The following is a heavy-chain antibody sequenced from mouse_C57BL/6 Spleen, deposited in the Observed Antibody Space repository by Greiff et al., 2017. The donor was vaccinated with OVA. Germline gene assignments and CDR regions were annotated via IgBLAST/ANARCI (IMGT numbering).Heavy chain of an antibody. CDR1: GFTFSSYA. J-gene: IGHJ1*03. D-gene: IGHD1-1*01. CDR2: ISDGGSYT. V-gene: IGHV5-4*03. CDR3: ASTVVATEGYVDV. Sequence: EVKLMESGGGLVKPGGSLKLSCAASGFTFSSYAMSWVRQTPEKRLEWVATISDGGSYTYYPDNVKGRFTISRDNAKNNLYLQMSHLKSEDTAMXYWASTVVATEGYVDVWGTGTTVTVSS.